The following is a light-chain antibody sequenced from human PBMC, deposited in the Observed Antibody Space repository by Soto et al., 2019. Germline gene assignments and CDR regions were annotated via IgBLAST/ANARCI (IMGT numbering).Light chain of an antibody. CDR3: QQRSNWPPYT. J-gene: IGKJ2*01. CDR1: QSVSSY. V-gene: IGKV3-11*01. Sequence: EIVLTQSPATLSLSPGERATLSCRASQSVSSYLAWYHQKPGQAPRLLIYDASNRATDIPARFSGSVSGTVFTLTISSLEPEDFAVYYCQQRSNWPPYTFGQGTKLDIK. CDR2: DAS.